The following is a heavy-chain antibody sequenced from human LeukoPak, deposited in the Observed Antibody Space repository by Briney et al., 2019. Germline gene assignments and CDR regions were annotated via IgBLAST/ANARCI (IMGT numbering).Heavy chain of an antibody. CDR3: AKAAALGHSSSWFDDYYYYYGMDV. V-gene: IGHV3-23*01. CDR1: GFTFSSYA. J-gene: IGHJ6*02. D-gene: IGHD6-13*01. Sequence: GGSLRLSCAASGFTFSSYAMSWVHQALGKGLEWVSAISGSGGSTYYADSVKGRFTISRDNSKNTLYLQMNSLRAEDTAVYYCAKAAALGHSSSWFDDYYYYYGMDVWGQGTTVTVSS. CDR2: ISGSGGST.